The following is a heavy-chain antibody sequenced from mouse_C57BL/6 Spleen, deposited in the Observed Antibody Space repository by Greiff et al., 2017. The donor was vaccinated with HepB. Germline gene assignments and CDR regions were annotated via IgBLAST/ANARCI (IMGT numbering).Heavy chain of an antibody. J-gene: IGHJ4*01. CDR3: AESTGTGNAMDY. V-gene: IGHV1-82*01. CDR1: GYAFSSSW. CDR2: IYPGDGDT. D-gene: IGHD4-1*02. Sequence: VQLQQSGPELVKPGASVKISCKASGYAFSSSWMNWVKQRPGKGLEWIGRIYPGDGDTNYNGKFKGKATLTADKSSSTAYMQLSSLTSEDSAVYFCAESTGTGNAMDYWGQGTSVTVSS.